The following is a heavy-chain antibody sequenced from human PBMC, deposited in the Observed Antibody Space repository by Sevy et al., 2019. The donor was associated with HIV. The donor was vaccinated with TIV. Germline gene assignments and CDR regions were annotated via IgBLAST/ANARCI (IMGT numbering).Heavy chain of an antibody. Sequence: GGSLRLSCAASGFTFSSYPMHWVRQAPGKGLEWVAVVSYDGSHKCYADSVKGRFTISRDNSKNTLDLQMNSLRDEDTAVYYCARNFDYSGWYWFRYWGQGTLVTVSS. CDR3: ARNFDYSGWYWFRY. CDR2: VSYDGSHK. CDR1: GFTFSSYP. J-gene: IGHJ4*02. D-gene: IGHD6-19*01. V-gene: IGHV3-30-3*01.